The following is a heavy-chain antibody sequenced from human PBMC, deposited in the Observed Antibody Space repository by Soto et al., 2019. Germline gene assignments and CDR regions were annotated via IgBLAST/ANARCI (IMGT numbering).Heavy chain of an antibody. D-gene: IGHD2-8*01. CDR3: ARVFRYCTNGVCYPTSDFDY. J-gene: IGHJ4*02. Sequence: QVQLQESGPGLVKPSETLSLTCTVSGGSVSSGSYYWSWIRQPPGKGLEWIGYIDYSGRTNYNPSLKSRVTISVDTSKNQFSLKLSSVTAADTAVYYCARVFRYCTNGVCYPTSDFDYWGQGTLVTVSS. CDR1: GGSVSSGSYY. CDR2: IDYSGRT. V-gene: IGHV4-61*01.